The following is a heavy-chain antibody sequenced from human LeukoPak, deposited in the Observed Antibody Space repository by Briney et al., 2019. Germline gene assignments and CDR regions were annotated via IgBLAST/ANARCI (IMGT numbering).Heavy chain of an antibody. J-gene: IGHJ4*02. V-gene: IGHV4-34*01. CDR3: ASLQRGSGSYYGGFSVRFDY. D-gene: IGHD3-10*01. CDR2: INHSGST. CDR1: GGPFSGYY. Sequence: SETLSLTCGVYGGPFSGYYWSWIRQPPGKGLEWIGEINHSGSTNYNPSLKSRVTISVDTSKNQFSLKLSSVTAADTAVYYCASLQRGSGSYYGGFSVRFDYWGQGTLVTVSS.